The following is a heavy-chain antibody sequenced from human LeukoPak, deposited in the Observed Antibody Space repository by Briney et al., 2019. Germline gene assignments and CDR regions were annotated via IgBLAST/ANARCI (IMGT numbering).Heavy chain of an antibody. CDR2: IIPIFGTA. CDR1: GYTFTSYY. J-gene: IGHJ4*02. Sequence: SVKVSCKASGYTFTSYYTHWVRQAPGQGLEWMGGIIPIFGTANYAQKFQGRVTITADESTSTAYMELSSLRSEDTAVYYCARRHDYGDCCTLDYWGQGTLVTVSS. V-gene: IGHV1-69*13. D-gene: IGHD4-17*01. CDR3: ARRHDYGDCCTLDY.